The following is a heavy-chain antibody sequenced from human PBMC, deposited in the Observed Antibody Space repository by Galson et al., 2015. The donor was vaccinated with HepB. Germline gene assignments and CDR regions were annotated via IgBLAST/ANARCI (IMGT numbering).Heavy chain of an antibody. Sequence: SLRLSCAASGFTFSSYAMSWVRQAPGKGLEWVSGISGSGGSTFYADSVKGRFTISRDNSKNTLYLQMNSLRAEDTAVYYCAAKTPRSTLYSSGGFDYWGQGTLVTVSS. CDR1: GFTFSSYA. D-gene: IGHD6-19*01. V-gene: IGHV3-23*01. CDR3: AAKTPRSTLYSSGGFDY. CDR2: ISGSGGST. J-gene: IGHJ4*02.